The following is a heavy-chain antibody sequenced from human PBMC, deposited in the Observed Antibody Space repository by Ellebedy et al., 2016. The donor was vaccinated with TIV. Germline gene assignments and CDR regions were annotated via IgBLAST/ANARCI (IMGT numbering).Heavy chain of an antibody. J-gene: IGHJ6*02. D-gene: IGHD4-17*01. Sequence: AASVKVSCKASGGTFSSYAISWVRQAPGQGLEWMGRISAYNGNTNYAQKLQGRVTMTTDTSTSTAYMELRSLRSDDTAVYYCARVYDYGDYGTNYYGMDVWGQGTTVTVSS. CDR3: ARVYDYGDYGTNYYGMDV. CDR2: ISAYNGNT. CDR1: GGTFSSYA. V-gene: IGHV1-18*01.